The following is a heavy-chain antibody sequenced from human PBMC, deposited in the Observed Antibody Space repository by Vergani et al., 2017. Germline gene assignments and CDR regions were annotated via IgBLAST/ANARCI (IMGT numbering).Heavy chain of an antibody. Sequence: QAQLQQWGAGLVKPSETLSLTCVVHGGSLSGSYWSWIRQPPGKGLEWIGEINHSGSANYNPSLQSRVTISIDTSKNQFSLRLFSVTAADTAVYYCARAGIWLPNNWGQGTLVTVS. CDR1: GGSLSGSY. CDR3: ARAGIWLPNN. CDR2: INHSGSA. J-gene: IGHJ4*02. V-gene: IGHV4-34*02. D-gene: IGHD3-9*01.